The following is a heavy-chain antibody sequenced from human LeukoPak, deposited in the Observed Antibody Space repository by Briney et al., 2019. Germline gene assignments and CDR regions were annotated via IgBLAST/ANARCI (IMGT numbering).Heavy chain of an antibody. J-gene: IGHJ4*02. CDR1: GFDFSNYW. D-gene: IGHD2-21*02. CDR2: INYDGSEK. V-gene: IGHV3-7*01. CDR3: GRSEVTIPDSY. Sequence: GGSLRLSCAASGFDFSNYWMSWVRQAPGKGLEWMANINYDGSEKYYVDSVKGRFTTSRDNAKNSLYLQMNSLRVEDTAVYYCGRSEVTIPDSYWGQGTLVTVSS.